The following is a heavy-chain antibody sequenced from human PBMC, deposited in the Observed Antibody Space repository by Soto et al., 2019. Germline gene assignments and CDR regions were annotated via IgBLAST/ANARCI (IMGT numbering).Heavy chain of an antibody. CDR3: ASIGYCSSTSCYAVDY. D-gene: IGHD2-2*01. Sequence: ASVKVSCKASGGTFSSYTISWVRQAPGQGLEWMGRIIPILGIANYAQKFQGRVTITADKSTSTAYMELSSLRSEDTAVYYCASIGYCSSTSCYAVDYWGQGTLVTVSS. CDR2: IIPILGIA. V-gene: IGHV1-69*02. CDR1: GGTFSSYT. J-gene: IGHJ4*02.